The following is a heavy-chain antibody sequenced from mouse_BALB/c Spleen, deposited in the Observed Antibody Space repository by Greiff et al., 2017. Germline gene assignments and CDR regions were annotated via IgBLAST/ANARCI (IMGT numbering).Heavy chain of an antibody. CDR3: ARLGSMDY. J-gene: IGHJ4*01. V-gene: IGHV5-17*02. CDR2: ISSGSSTI. D-gene: IGHD4-1*01. Sequence: EVQVVESGGGLVQPGGSRKLSCAASGFTFSSFGMHWVRQAPEKGLEWVAYISSGSSTIYYADTVKGRFTISRDNPKNTLFLQMTSLRSEDTAMYYCARLGSMDYWGQGTSVTVSS. CDR1: GFTFSSFG.